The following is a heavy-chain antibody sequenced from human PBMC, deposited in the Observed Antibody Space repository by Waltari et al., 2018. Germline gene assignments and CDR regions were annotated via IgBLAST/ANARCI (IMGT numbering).Heavy chain of an antibody. Sequence: QVQLVESGGGVVQPGRSLRLSCAASGFTFSSYGMHWVRQAPGKGLEWVAVIWYDVSNKYYADSVKGRFTISRDNSKNTLYLQMNSLRAEDTAVYYCARERMRYCSSTSCYIFQHWGQGTLVTVSS. CDR1: GFTFSSYG. V-gene: IGHV3-33*01. CDR3: ARERMRYCSSTSCYIFQH. J-gene: IGHJ1*01. D-gene: IGHD2-2*02. CDR2: IWYDVSNK.